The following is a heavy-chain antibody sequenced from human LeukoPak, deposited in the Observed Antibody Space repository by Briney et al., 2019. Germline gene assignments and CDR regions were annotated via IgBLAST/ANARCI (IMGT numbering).Heavy chain of an antibody. V-gene: IGHV3-43D*03. CDR3: AKDTHPDYVWGSPNFDY. J-gene: IGHJ4*02. Sequence: HPGGSLRLSCAASGFTFDDYAMHWVRQAPGKGLEWVSLISWDGGSTYYADSVKGRFTISRDNSKNSLYLQMNSLRAEDTALYYCAKDTHPDYVWGSPNFDYWGQGTLVTVSS. D-gene: IGHD3-16*01. CDR2: ISWDGGST. CDR1: GFTFDDYA.